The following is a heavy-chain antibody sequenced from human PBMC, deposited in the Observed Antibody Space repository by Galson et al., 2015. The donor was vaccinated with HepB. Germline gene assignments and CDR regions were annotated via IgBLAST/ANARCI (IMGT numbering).Heavy chain of an antibody. D-gene: IGHD3-22*01. V-gene: IGHV3-21*01. CDR1: GFTFSSYS. CDR2: ISSSSSYI. J-gene: IGHJ1*01. Sequence: SLRLSCAASGFTFSSYSMNWVRQAPGKGLEWVSSISSSSSYIYYADSVKGRSTISRDNAKNSLYLQMNSLRAEDTAVYYCARDPWDSSGSGGDRYFQHWGQGTLVTVSS. CDR3: ARDPWDSSGSGGDRYFQH.